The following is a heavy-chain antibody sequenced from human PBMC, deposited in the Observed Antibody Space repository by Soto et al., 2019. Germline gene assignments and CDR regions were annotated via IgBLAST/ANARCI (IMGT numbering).Heavy chain of an antibody. CDR2: IYPGDSDT. CDR1: GYSFTSYW. V-gene: IGHV5-51*01. CDR3: ARGLNWNYIMKWLDT. D-gene: IGHD3-16*01. J-gene: IGHJ5*02. Sequence: PGESLKISCKGSGYSFTSYWIGWVRQMPGKGLEWMGIIYPGDSDTRYSPSLQGHVTISADRSSGTAFLQWSSLKASDTAVYYCARGLNWNYIMKWLDTWGQGTLVTVSS.